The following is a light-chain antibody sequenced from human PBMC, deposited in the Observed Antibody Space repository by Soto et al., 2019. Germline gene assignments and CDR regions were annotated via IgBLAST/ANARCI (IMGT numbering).Light chain of an antibody. CDR2: GAS. J-gene: IGKJ5*01. CDR1: QSVSSN. Sequence: EIVLTQYPGTLSLYPGERATLSCRASQSVSSNLAWYHQKPGQAPRLLIFGASTRATGIPIRFSGSGSGTEFTLTISSLQSEDFAVYYCQQYKDWPLITFGQGTRLE. V-gene: IGKV3-15*01. CDR3: QQYKDWPLIT.